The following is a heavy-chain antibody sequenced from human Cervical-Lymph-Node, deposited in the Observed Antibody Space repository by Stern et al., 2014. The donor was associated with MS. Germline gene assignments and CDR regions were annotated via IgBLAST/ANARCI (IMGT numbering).Heavy chain of an antibody. Sequence: ESGPVLVKPTETLTLTCTVSGFSLSNARMGVSWIRQPPGKALEWLAHLFSNDEKSYSTSLKSRLTISKDTSKSQVVLTMTNMDPVDTATYYCARILHDYGDYPSPFDYWGQGTLVTVSS. CDR2: LFSNDEK. D-gene: IGHD4-17*01. CDR1: GFSLSNARMG. CDR3: ARILHDYGDYPSPFDY. J-gene: IGHJ4*02. V-gene: IGHV2-26*01.